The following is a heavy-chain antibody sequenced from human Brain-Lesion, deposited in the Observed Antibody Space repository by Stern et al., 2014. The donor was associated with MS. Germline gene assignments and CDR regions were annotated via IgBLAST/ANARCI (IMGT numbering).Heavy chain of an antibody. D-gene: IGHD3-3*01. CDR2: IQGDGTEK. CDR3: ARVYNTIYGIVTQRGSGMDV. J-gene: IGHJ6*02. V-gene: IGHV3-7*01. Sequence: VQLVQSGGGLVQPGGSLTISCTAAGFTFGNYWMTWVRQAPGKGLEWVSNIQGDGTEKNYVNSVKGRFNISRDNARNSLYLQMNSQRVEDTALYYCARVYNTIYGIVTQRGSGMDVWGQGTTVIVSS. CDR1: GFTFGNYW.